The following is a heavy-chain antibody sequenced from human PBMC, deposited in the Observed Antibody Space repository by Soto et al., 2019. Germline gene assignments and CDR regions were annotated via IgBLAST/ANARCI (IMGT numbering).Heavy chain of an antibody. J-gene: IGHJ6*02. CDR2: IYYSGST. CDR3: ARVWYSSSPSMVAELYYYYGMDV. V-gene: IGHV4-39*01. D-gene: IGHD6-6*01. Sequence: SETLSLTCTVSGGSISSSSYYWGWIRQPPGKGLEWIGSIYYSGSTYYNPSLKSRVTISVDTSKNQFSLKLSSVTAADTAVYYCARVWYSSSPSMVAELYYYYGMDVWGQGTTVTVSS. CDR1: GGSISSSSYY.